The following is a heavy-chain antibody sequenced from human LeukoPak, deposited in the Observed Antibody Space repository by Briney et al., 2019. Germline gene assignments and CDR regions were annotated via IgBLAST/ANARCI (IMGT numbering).Heavy chain of an antibody. CDR2: IYYSGST. V-gene: IGHV4-39*01. J-gene: IGHJ4*02. Sequence: SETLSLTCTVSGGSISSSSYYWGWIRQPPGKGLEWIGSIYYSGSTHYNPSLKSRVTISVDTSKNQFSLKLSSVTAADTAVYYCATLPPRYSSSWYFDYWGQGTLVTVSS. CDR1: GGSISSSSYY. D-gene: IGHD6-13*01. CDR3: ATLPPRYSSSWYFDY.